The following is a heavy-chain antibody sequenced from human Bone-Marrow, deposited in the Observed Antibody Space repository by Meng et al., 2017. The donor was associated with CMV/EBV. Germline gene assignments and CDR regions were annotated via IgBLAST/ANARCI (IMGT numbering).Heavy chain of an antibody. J-gene: IGHJ5*02. CDR3: ARHELGATGLSGFDP. CDR2: IYYIGTT. CDR1: GGSFNSGDHY. D-gene: IGHD1-26*01. Sequence: SETLSLTCTVSGGSFNSGDHYWSWIRQPPGKGLEWIGYIYYIGTTYYNPSLKSRVTISVDTSKNQFSLKLSSVTAADTAVYYCARHELGATGLSGFDPWGQGTLVTVSS. V-gene: IGHV4-30-4*08.